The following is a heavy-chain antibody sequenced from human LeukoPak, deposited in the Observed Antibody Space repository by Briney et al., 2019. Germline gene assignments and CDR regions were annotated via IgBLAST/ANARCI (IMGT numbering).Heavy chain of an antibody. CDR2: ISGSSGTI. J-gene: IGHJ6*03. Sequence: GGSLRLSCAASGFTFSSYSMTWVRQAPGKGLGWVSYISGSSGTIYYVDSVKGRFTISRDNAKDSLYLQMNSLRAEDTAVYYCARRSVFGVLYYMDVWGKGTTVTVSS. D-gene: IGHD3-16*01. CDR1: GFTFSSYS. CDR3: ARRSVFGVLYYMDV. V-gene: IGHV3-48*01.